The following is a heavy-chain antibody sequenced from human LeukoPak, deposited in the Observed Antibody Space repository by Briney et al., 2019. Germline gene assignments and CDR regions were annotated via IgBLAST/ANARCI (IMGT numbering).Heavy chain of an antibody. Sequence: SVKVSCKASGGTFSSYAISWVRQAPGQGLEWMGGIIPIFGTANYAQKFQGRVTITADESASTAYMELSSLRSEDTAVYYCARDDLRWSYDSSGYYPDWFDPWGQGTLVTVSS. J-gene: IGHJ5*02. CDR3: ARDDLRWSYDSSGYYPDWFDP. V-gene: IGHV1-69*13. CDR1: GGTFSSYA. D-gene: IGHD3-22*01. CDR2: IIPIFGTA.